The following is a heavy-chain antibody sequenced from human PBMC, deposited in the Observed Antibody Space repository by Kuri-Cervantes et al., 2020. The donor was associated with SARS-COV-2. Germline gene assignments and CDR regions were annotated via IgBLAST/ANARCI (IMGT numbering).Heavy chain of an antibody. V-gene: IGHV3-73*01. CDR1: GFLFSTAA. CDR3: TTLIDY. J-gene: IGHJ4*02. Sequence: GESLKISCEVSGFLFSTAAIHWVRQASGKGLEWVGRVRGKANYCATAYAASVKGRFTISRDDLKNMAYLQMNSLRTEDTAVYYCTTLIDYWGQGTLVTVSS. CDR2: VRGKANYCAT.